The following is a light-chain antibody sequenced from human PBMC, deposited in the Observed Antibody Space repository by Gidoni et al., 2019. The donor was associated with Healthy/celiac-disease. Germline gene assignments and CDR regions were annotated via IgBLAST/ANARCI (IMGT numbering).Light chain of an antibody. CDR1: QSISSY. Sequence: DIQMTQSPSSLSASVGDRVTITCRASQSISSYLNWYQQKPGKAPKLLIYAASSLPSGVPSRFSGSGSGTDFTLTISSLQPEDFATYYCQQSYRTPETFGQGTKLEIK. V-gene: IGKV1-39*01. J-gene: IGKJ2*01. CDR3: QQSYRTPET. CDR2: AAS.